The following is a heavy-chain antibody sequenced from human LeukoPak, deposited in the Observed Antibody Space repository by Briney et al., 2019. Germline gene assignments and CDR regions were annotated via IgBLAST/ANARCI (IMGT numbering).Heavy chain of an antibody. J-gene: IGHJ5*02. D-gene: IGHD3-10*01. CDR2: IYYSGST. CDR3: ARETYYYGSGSLPINWFDP. V-gene: IGHV4-59*01. Sequence: PSETLSLTCTVSGGSISNYYWSWIRQPPGKGLEWIGCIYYSGSTNYNPSLKSRVTISVDTSKNQFSLKLSSVTAADTAVYYCARETYYYGSGSLPINWFDPWGQGTLVTVSS. CDR1: GGSISNYY.